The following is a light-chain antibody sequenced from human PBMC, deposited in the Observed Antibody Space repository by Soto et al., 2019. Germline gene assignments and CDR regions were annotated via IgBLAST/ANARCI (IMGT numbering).Light chain of an antibody. Sequence: QLVVPQPHTICAAARQKGNICRSGSSPNNGHNSVSWYQQLPGTSPKLLIYDDNKRPSGIPDRFSGSKSGTSASLGITGFQTGDEADYNRGSWDSSLSAYVFGIVTKDTVL. CDR3: GSWDSSLSAYV. V-gene: IGLV1-51*01. CDR1: SPNNGHNS. CDR2: DDN. J-gene: IGLJ1*01.